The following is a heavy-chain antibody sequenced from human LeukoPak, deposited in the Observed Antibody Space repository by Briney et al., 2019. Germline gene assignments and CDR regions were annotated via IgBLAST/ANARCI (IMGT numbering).Heavy chain of an antibody. J-gene: IGHJ4*02. CDR1: GFTFSSYE. CDR2: ISSSGSTI. V-gene: IGHV3-48*03. Sequence: GGSLRLSCAASGFTFSSYEMNWVRQAPGKGLEWVSYISSSGSTIYYADSVKGRFTISRDNAKNSLYLQMNSLRAEDTAVYYCARGRSYYDILTGSPPRWGQGTLVTVSS. CDR3: ARGRSYYDILTGSPPR. D-gene: IGHD3-9*01.